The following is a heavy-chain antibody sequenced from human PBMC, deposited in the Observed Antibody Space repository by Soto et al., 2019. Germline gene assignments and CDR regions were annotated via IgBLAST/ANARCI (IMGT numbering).Heavy chain of an antibody. V-gene: IGHV3-48*02. CDR3: VRDRMWEQWLGPHDAFEV. CDR2: IDSSSGSI. CDR1: GFTFSPYS. J-gene: IGHJ3*01. Sequence: EEQLVESGGGLVQPGGSLRLSCAASGFTFSPYSLSWVRQAPGKGLEWVSYIDSSSGSIYYADSVKGRCTISRDNAKKSLWLQMNRLRDEDTAMYYCVRDRMWEQWLGPHDAFEVWGQGTMVTVSS. D-gene: IGHD6-19*01.